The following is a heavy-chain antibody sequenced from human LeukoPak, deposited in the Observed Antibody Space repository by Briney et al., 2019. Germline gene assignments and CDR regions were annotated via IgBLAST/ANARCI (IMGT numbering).Heavy chain of an antibody. CDR1: GFTFSDYY. CDR2: ISSSGSTI. CDR3: ARSSVAALPYYFDY. D-gene: IGHD6-6*01. V-gene: IGHV3-11*01. Sequence: GGSLRLSCAASGFTFSDYYMSWIRQAAGKGLEWVSYISSSGSTIYYADSVKGRFTISRDNAKNSLYLQMNSLRAEDTAVYYCARSSVAALPYYFDYWGQGTLVTVSS. J-gene: IGHJ4*02.